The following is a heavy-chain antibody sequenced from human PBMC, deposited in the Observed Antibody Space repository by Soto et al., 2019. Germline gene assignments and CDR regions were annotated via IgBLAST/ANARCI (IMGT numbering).Heavy chain of an antibody. V-gene: IGHV1-2*02. Sequence: GASVKVSCKASGYTFTGYYMHWVRQAPGQGLEWMGWINPNSGGTNYAQKFQGRVTMTRDTSISTAYMELSRLRSDDTAVYYCARHKIVVVKGYDAFDIWGQGTMGTVS. J-gene: IGHJ3*02. CDR2: INPNSGGT. CDR3: ARHKIVVVKGYDAFDI. D-gene: IGHD3-22*01. CDR1: GYTFTGYY.